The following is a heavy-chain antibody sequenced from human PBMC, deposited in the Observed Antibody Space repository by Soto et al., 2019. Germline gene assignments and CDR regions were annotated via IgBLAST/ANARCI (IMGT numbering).Heavy chain of an antibody. CDR3: ARDFHPSLLDIVFVPAAKAGMYV. D-gene: IGHD2-2*01. CDR1: GFTVSSSQ. Sequence: GGSLRLSCAASGFTVSSSQMTWVRQAPGKGLEWVSVIFIGGTTQYAVSVKGRFTISTDKAKNSLYLQMNSLRAEDTAVYYCARDFHPSLLDIVFVPAAKAGMYVLCQGDTVTVSS. J-gene: IGHJ6*02. V-gene: IGHV3-53*01. CDR2: IFIGGTT.